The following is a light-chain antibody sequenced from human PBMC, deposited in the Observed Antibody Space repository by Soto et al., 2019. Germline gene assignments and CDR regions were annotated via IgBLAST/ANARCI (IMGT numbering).Light chain of an antibody. CDR1: QSIGSSY. J-gene: IGKJ1*01. Sequence: ENVLTQSPGTLSLSPGERATLSCRASQSIGSSYLAWYQQKPGHAPRLIIYGTSNRATGIPDRFSGRGSGTDFPLTIRRLEPEDFAVYYCQQFGSSWLTFGQGTKVEIK. V-gene: IGKV3-20*01. CDR2: GTS. CDR3: QQFGSSWLT.